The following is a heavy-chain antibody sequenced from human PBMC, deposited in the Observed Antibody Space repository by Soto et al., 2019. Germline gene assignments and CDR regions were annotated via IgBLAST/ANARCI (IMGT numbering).Heavy chain of an antibody. CDR1: GFTFSSYA. V-gene: IGHV3-23*01. J-gene: IGHJ4*02. CDR2: ISGSGGST. CDR3: AKHDPDYIWEPTSFDY. D-gene: IGHD3-16*01. Sequence: EVQLLESGGGLVQPGGSLRLSCAASGFTFSSYAMSWVRQAPGKGLEWVSAISGSGGSTYYADSVKGRFTISRDNSKNTLYLQMNSLRAEDTAVYYCAKHDPDYIWEPTSFDYWGQGTLVTVSS.